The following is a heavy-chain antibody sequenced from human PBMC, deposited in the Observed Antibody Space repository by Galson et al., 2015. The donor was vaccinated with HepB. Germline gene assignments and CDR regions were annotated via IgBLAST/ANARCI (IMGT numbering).Heavy chain of an antibody. D-gene: IGHD3-10*01. CDR2: IKSKTDGGTT. Sequence: SLRLSCAASGFTFSNAWMSWVRQAPGKGLEWVGRIKSKTDGGTTDYAAPVKGRFTISRDDSKNTLYLQMNSLKTEDTAVYYCTTDDYGSTYYGMDVWGQGTTVTVSS. CDR1: GFTFSNAW. V-gene: IGHV3-15*01. J-gene: IGHJ6*02. CDR3: TTDDYGSTYYGMDV.